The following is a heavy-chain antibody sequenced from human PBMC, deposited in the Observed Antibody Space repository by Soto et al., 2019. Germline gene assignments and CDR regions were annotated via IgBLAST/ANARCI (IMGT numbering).Heavy chain of an antibody. V-gene: IGHV3-23*01. Sequence: GGSLRLSCAASGFTFSSYAMSWVRQAPGKGLEWVSAISGSGGSTYYADSVKGRFTISRDNSKNTLYLQMNSLRAEDTAVYYCAKAFQYCGGDCYSWEYFDLWGRGTLVTVSS. D-gene: IGHD2-21*02. CDR3: AKAFQYCGGDCYSWEYFDL. CDR2: ISGSGGST. J-gene: IGHJ2*01. CDR1: GFTFSSYA.